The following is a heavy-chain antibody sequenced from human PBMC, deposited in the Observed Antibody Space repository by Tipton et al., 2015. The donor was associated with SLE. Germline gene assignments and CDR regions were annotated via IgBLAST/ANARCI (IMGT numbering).Heavy chain of an antibody. V-gene: IGHV4-38-2*02. J-gene: IGHJ4*02. CDR1: GYSFSNY. CDR2: IYYSGST. Sequence: QLVQSGPEVKKPGESLKISCKGSGYSFSNYWIGWVRQMPGEGLEWIGSIYYSGSTYYNPSPKSRVTISADTPKNQFSLKLNSVAAADTAVYYCARDPIWSEGSVYWGQGTPVTVSS. CDR3: ARDPIWSEGSVY. D-gene: IGHD1-1*01.